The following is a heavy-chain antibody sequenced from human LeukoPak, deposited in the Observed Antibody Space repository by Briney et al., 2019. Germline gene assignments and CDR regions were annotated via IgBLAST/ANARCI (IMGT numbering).Heavy chain of an antibody. CDR3: ARVRQWLVYAFGY. CDR1: GYTFTGYY. V-gene: IGHV1-8*02. CDR2: ISPNSGNT. J-gene: IGHJ4*02. Sequence: ASVKVSCKASGYTFTGYYMHWVRQAPGQGLEWMGWISPNSGNTGYAQKFQGRVTMTRNTSISTAYMELSSLRSEDTAVYYCARVRQWLVYAFGYWGQGTLVTVSS. D-gene: IGHD6-19*01.